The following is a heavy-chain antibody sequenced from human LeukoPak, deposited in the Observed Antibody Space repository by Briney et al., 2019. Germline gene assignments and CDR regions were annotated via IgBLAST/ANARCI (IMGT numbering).Heavy chain of an antibody. D-gene: IGHD6-13*01. Sequence: SETLSLTCTVSGGSISSSSYYWSWIRQPPGKGLEWIGEINHSGSTNYNPSLKSRVTISVDTSKNQFSLKLSSVTAADTAVYYCARHRGGRSSSWYYFDYWGQGTLVTVSS. CDR2: INHSGST. CDR1: GGSISSSSYY. CDR3: ARHRGGRSSSWYYFDY. J-gene: IGHJ4*02. V-gene: IGHV4-39*01.